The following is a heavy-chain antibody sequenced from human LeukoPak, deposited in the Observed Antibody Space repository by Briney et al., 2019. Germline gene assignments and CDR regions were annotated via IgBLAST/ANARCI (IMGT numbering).Heavy chain of an antibody. J-gene: IGHJ4*02. D-gene: IGHD3-9*01. CDR1: GYTFTSYG. CDR3: ARGAYYDILTGYYNVEDY. V-gene: IGHV1-18*01. CDR2: ISAYNGNT. Sequence: AASVKVSCKASGYTFTSYGISWVRQAPGQGLEWMGWISAYNGNTNYAQKLQGRVTMTTDTSTSTAYMELRSLRSDDTAVYYCARGAYYDILTGYYNVEDYWGQGTLVTVSS.